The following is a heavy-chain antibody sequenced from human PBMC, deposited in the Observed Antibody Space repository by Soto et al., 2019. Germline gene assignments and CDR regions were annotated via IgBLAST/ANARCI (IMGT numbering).Heavy chain of an antibody. CDR1: GFTFSDLY. D-gene: IGHD2-15*01. CDR3: ARSVDLDY. V-gene: IGHV3-11*06. Sequence: GGSLRLSCVASGFTFSDLYMSWIRQAPGKGLEWVSYISLSRGYTKYADSVKGRFTISRDNAKNSLYLQMSSLRAEDTAVYYCARSVDLDYWGQGTLVTVSS. J-gene: IGHJ4*02. CDR2: ISLSRGYT.